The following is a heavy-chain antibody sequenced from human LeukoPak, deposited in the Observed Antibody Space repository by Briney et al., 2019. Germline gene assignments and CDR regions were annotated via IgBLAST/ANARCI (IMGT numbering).Heavy chain of an antibody. D-gene: IGHD3-22*01. CDR3: AKYSFDGRGYYRY. V-gene: IGHV3-21*04. Sequence: PGGSLRLSCAASGFTFNTYAINWVRQAPGRGLEWVSSISSSSSYIYYADSVKGRFTISRDDPKNTLYLQMNSLRAEDTAVYYCAKYSFDGRGYYRYWGQGTLVTVSS. CDR1: GFTFNTYA. CDR2: ISSSSSYI. J-gene: IGHJ4*02.